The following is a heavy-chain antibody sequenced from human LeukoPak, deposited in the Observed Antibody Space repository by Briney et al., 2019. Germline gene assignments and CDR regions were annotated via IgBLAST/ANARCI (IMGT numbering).Heavy chain of an antibody. CDR1: GSTFSSYS. J-gene: IGHJ4*02. Sequence: PGGSLRLSCAASGSTFSSYSMNWVRQAPGKGLEWVSYIRSTNGYIYYAHSVRGRFTISRDNAKNSLSLQMNSLRAEDTAVYYCARGRSIWHLDYWGQGTLVTVSS. D-gene: IGHD1-26*01. V-gene: IGHV3-21*01. CDR2: IRSTNGYI. CDR3: ARGRSIWHLDY.